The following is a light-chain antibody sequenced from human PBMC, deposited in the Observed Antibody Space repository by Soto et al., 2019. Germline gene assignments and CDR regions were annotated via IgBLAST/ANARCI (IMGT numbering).Light chain of an antibody. J-gene: IGKJ1*01. CDR2: WSS. CDR3: QQYYAIPWT. Sequence: DIVMTQSPDSLAVSLGERATINCKSGQSVLYSSNNRLAWFQQKPGQPPKLLIYWSSTRKSGVPDRFSGSGSGTDFTLTISSLQAEDVAVYYCQQYYAIPWTFGQGTKVEIK. CDR1: QSVLYSSNNR. V-gene: IGKV4-1*01.